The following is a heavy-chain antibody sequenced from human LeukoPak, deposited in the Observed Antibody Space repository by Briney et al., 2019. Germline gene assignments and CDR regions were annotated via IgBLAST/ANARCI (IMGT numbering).Heavy chain of an antibody. D-gene: IGHD3-10*01. CDR3: AKVKGIWFGDFDY. Sequence: GGSLRLSCAASGFTFSSYAMSWVRQAPGKGLEWVSAISGSGGSTYYADSVKGRFTISRDNSKNTLYLQLNRRRAEDTAVYCCAKVKGIWFGDFDYWGQGTLVNVPS. CDR1: GFTFSSYA. V-gene: IGHV3-23*01. CDR2: ISGSGGST. J-gene: IGHJ4*02.